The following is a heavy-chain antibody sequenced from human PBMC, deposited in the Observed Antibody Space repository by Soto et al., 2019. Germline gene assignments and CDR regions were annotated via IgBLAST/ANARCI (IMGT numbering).Heavy chain of an antibody. CDR1: GFTFSSCA. CDR3: VKFEGGVSGPVDY. Sequence: GGSLRLSCAASGFTFSSCAMGWVRQAPGKGLEWVSGISGGGKNTYYADPVKGRIVISRDNSKNTLYLEMNSLRVEDTAVYYCVKFEGGVSGPVDYWGKGTLVTVSS. CDR2: ISGGGKNT. V-gene: IGHV3-23*01. J-gene: IGHJ4*02. D-gene: IGHD1-26*01.